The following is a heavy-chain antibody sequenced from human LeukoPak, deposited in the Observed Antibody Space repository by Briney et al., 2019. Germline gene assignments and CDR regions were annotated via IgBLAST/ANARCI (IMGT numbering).Heavy chain of an antibody. J-gene: IGHJ5*02. CDR3: ARDTSEGDYAWWFDP. CDR1: GCSFTSHY. D-gene: IGHD3-16*01. Sequence: ASVKVSCKASGCSFTSHYMHWVGQAPGQGLEWMGLINPRGTATRYAESFQGRLTLTRDLSTSTDYMELSSLRSDDTAVYFCARDTSEGDYAWWFDPWGQGTLVTVAS. CDR2: INPRGTAT. V-gene: IGHV1-46*01.